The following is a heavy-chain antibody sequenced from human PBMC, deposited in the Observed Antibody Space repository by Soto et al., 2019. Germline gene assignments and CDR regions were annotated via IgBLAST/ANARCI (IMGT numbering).Heavy chain of an antibody. J-gene: IGHJ4*02. CDR1: GFIFNNYW. D-gene: IGHD3-10*01. CDR3: ESGTLPMLRGVYNN. CDR2: IKSDGSDK. V-gene: IGHV3-7*01. Sequence: EVQLVESGGGLVQPGGSLRLSCAASGFIFNNYWMSWVRQAPGKGLEWVANIKSDGSDKYYVDSVKGRFTISRDNAKNSLFLQMNSLRAEDTAVYYCESGTLPMLRGVYNNWGQGTMVTVSS.